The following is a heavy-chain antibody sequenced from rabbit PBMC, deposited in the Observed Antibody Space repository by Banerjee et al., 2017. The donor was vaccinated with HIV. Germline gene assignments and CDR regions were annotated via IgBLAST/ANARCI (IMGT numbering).Heavy chain of an antibody. CDR3: TRSPFNF. CDR1: GFSFSSSYW. CDR2: IYVGTSGST. V-gene: IGHV1S45*01. Sequence: QEQLKESGGGLVQPGGSLTLTCTASGFSFSSSYWICWVRQAPGKGLEWIACIYVGTSGSTYHATWAKGRFTISKTSSTTVTLEMTSLTAADTATYFCTRSPFNFWGPGTLVTVS. J-gene: IGHJ4*01.